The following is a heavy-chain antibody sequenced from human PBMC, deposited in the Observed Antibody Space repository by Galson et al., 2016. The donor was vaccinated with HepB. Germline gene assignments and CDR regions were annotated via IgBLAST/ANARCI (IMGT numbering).Heavy chain of an antibody. CDR1: GVDFSHYA. D-gene: IGHD6-13*01. V-gene: IGHV1-18*01. Sequence: SVKVSCKASGVDFSHYAFNWVRQAPGQGLEWMGWINIYNGNTNYARKLQGRVTMTTDTSTRTAYMELRSLRSDDTAVYYCARVVTSYSSLTHYFDYWGQGTLVTVSS. J-gene: IGHJ4*02. CDR3: ARVVTSYSSLTHYFDY. CDR2: INIYNGNT.